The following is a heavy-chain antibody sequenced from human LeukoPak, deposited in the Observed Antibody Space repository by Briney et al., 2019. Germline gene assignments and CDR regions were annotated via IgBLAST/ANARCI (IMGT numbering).Heavy chain of an antibody. Sequence: GASVKVSCKASGYTFTNYTVNWVRQAPGQGLEYMGWINTNTGNTTYAQGFTGRFVFSLDTSVTTTYLQINSLKAADTAVYYCTRGNDTTGYSTYGGQGTLVTVSS. D-gene: IGHD3-22*01. CDR1: GYTFTNYT. CDR3: TRGNDTTGYSTY. J-gene: IGHJ4*02. CDR2: INTNTGNT. V-gene: IGHV7-4-1*02.